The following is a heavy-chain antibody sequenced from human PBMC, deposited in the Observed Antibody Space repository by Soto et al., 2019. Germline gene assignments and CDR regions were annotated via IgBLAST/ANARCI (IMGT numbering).Heavy chain of an antibody. Sequence: ETLSLTCTVSNGSMTSSLWWSWVRQSPGKGLEWIGEVAQSGYTSYNPSLKSRLTISQDRSRNQFSLRLTSVTAADTAVYYCARNRYGGYDFDSWGQGTLVTVSS. CDR2: VAQSGYT. CDR1: NGSMTSSLW. D-gene: IGHD5-12*01. V-gene: IGHV4-4*02. CDR3: ARNRYGGYDFDS. J-gene: IGHJ4*02.